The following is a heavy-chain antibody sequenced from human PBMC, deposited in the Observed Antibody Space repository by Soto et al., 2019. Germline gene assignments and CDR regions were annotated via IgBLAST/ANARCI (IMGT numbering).Heavy chain of an antibody. CDR2: IYTGGST. J-gene: IGHJ4*02. D-gene: IGHD1-26*01. V-gene: IGHV3-66*01. CDR3: ASSVRATLFDY. Sequence: EVQLVESGGGLVQPGGSLRLSCAASGFTVSSNYMSWVRQAPGKGLEWVSVIYTGGSTYNADSVKGRFTISRDNSKNTVYLQMNSLRAGDTAVYYCASSVRATLFDYWGQGTLVTVSS. CDR1: GFTVSSNY.